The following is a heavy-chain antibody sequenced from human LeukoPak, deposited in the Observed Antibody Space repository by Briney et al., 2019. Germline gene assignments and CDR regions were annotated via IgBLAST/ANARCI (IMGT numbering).Heavy chain of an antibody. CDR2: IKQDGSEQ. V-gene: IGHV3-7*01. Sequence: GGSLRLSCAASGFTFSSYWMSWVRQAPGKGLEWVANIKQDGSEQYYVDSVKGRFTISRDNAKNSLYLQMNSLRAEDTAVYYCARVRSAMVTGYFDYWGQGTLVTVSS. CDR1: GFTFSSYW. D-gene: IGHD5-18*01. CDR3: ARVRSAMVTGYFDY. J-gene: IGHJ4*02.